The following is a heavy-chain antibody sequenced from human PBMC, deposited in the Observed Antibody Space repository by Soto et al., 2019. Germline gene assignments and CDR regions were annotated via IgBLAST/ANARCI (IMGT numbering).Heavy chain of an antibody. Sequence: EVHLLESGGGLVQPGGSLRLSCAASGFTFSNYAMSWVRQAPGKGLEWVSTISGGGGSTYYADSVKGRFTISRDNSKTTLYLQMNSLRAEDTALYYCARGDDILPGPLFDYWGQGTLVTVSS. J-gene: IGHJ4*02. CDR1: GFTFSNYA. CDR3: ARGDDILPGPLFDY. D-gene: IGHD3-9*01. V-gene: IGHV3-23*01. CDR2: ISGGGGST.